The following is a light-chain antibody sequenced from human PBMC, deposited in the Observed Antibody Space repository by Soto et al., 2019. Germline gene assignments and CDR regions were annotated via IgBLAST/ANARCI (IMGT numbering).Light chain of an antibody. CDR3: QQYYNCPRT. J-gene: IGKJ5*01. Sequence: TPSPCTLSCSRREGATLSCRASQSLSSYLAWYQQKPGQAPRLLIYGASSRATGIPDRFSGSGSGTDFSLTINSLQAEDCAVYYCQQYYNCPRTFGQGTRLDIK. CDR1: QSLSSY. V-gene: IGKV3D-15*01. CDR2: GAS.